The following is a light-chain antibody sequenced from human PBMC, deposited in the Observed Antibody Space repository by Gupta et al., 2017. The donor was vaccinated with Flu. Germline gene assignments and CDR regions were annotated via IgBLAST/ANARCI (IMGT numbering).Light chain of an antibody. V-gene: IGKV2-28*01. J-gene: IGKJ4*01. CDR2: LGS. Sequence: ATTWEAASIASRTSKCRLSKSGCKYLDWYVQKPGQSPQLLIRLGSHRASGVPERFIGSGSGTDFTLNISRVEAEDVGTYYCKQALQTPITFGGGTKVEI. CDR1: KCRLSKSGCKY. CDR3: KQALQTPIT.